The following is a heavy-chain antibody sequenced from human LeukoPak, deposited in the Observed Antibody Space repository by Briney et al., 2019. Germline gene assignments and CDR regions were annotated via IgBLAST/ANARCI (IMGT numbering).Heavy chain of an antibody. J-gene: IGHJ4*02. D-gene: IGHD6-19*01. CDR3: AKLAGISGWYVYYFDY. CDR2: MSGSGDTT. CDR1: GFIFGTHA. V-gene: IGHV3-23*01. Sequence: PGGSLRLSCAASGFIFGTHAMTWVRQAPGKVLEWVSGMSGSGDTTFYGDSVKGRFTISRDNSKNTLFLQMKSLRAEDTAVYYCAKLAGISGWYVYYFDYWGQGTLVTVS.